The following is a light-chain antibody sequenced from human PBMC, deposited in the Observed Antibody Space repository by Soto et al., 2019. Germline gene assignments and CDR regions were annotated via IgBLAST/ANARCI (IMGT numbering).Light chain of an antibody. Sequence: EIVLTQSPATLSLFPGERATLSCRASQSVSSYLAWYQQKPGQAPRLLIYDASNRATGIPARFSGSGSGTDFTLTISSLEPDDFAVYYCQQRSNWPGGTFGQGTKVEIK. CDR2: DAS. CDR3: QQRSNWPGGT. CDR1: QSVSSY. J-gene: IGKJ1*01. V-gene: IGKV3-11*01.